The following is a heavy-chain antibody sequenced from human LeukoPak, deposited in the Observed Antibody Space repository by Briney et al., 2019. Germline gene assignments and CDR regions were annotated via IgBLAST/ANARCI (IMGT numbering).Heavy chain of an antibody. CDR3: AREGDDYGDSHAYYFDY. D-gene: IGHD4-17*01. J-gene: IGHJ4*02. Sequence: GGSLRLSCAAPTFTFSNYWMSWVRQAPGKGLEWVANIKQDGSEKYYVDSVKGRFTISRDNAKNSLYLQMNSLRAEDTAVYYCAREGDDYGDSHAYYFDYWGQGTLVTVSS. V-gene: IGHV3-7*05. CDR1: TFTFSNYW. CDR2: IKQDGSEK.